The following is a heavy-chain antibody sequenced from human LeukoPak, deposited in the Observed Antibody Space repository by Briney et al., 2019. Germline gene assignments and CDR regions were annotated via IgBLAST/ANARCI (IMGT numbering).Heavy chain of an antibody. J-gene: IGHJ4*02. CDR2: IYYSGST. D-gene: IGHD6-19*01. Sequence: PSETLSLTCTVSGGSISSYYWSWIRQPPGKGLEWIGYIYYSGSTNYNPSLKSRVTISVDTSKNQFSLKLSSVTAADTAVYYCARHNPPAVAGTLFDYWGQGTLVTVSS. CDR1: GGSISSYY. V-gene: IGHV4-59*08. CDR3: ARHNPPAVAGTLFDY.